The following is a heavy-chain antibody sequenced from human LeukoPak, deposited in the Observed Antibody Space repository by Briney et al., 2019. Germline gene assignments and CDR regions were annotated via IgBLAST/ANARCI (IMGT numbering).Heavy chain of an antibody. CDR3: ARTHSSSYYYGMDV. V-gene: IGHV4-31*03. Sequence: SETLSLTCTVSGGSISSGGYYWSWIRQHPGKGLEWIGYIYYSGSTYYNPSLKSRVTISVDTSKNQFSLKLSSVTAADTAVCYCARTHSSSYYYGMDVWGQGTTVTVSS. D-gene: IGHD6-13*01. CDR2: IYYSGST. CDR1: GGSISSGGYY. J-gene: IGHJ6*02.